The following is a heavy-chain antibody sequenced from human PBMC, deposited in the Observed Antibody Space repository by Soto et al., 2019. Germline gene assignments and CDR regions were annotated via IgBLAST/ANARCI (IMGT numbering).Heavy chain of an antibody. Sequence: QVQLVESGGGVVQPGRSLRLSCGASGFTFSSYGMHWVRQAPGKGLEWVAVISYDGSNKYYADSVKGRFTISRDNSKNTPYLQMNSLRAEDTAVYYCAKDLGEWELLVDYWGQGTLVTVSS. CDR1: GFTFSSYG. D-gene: IGHD1-26*01. J-gene: IGHJ4*02. CDR3: AKDLGEWELLVDY. V-gene: IGHV3-30*18. CDR2: ISYDGSNK.